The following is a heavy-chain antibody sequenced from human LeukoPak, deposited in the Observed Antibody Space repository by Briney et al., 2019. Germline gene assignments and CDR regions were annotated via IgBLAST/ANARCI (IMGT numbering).Heavy chain of an antibody. D-gene: IGHD6-19*01. V-gene: IGHV6-1*01. CDR2: TYYRSKWYN. CDR1: GDSVSSNSAA. Sequence: SQTLSLTCAISGDSVSSNSAAWNWIRQSPSRGVEWLGRTYYRSKWYNDYAVSVKSRITINPDTSKNQFSLHLNSVTPEDTAVYYCARDQGYASGAWSDAFNIWGQGTMVTVSS. CDR3: ARDQGYASGAWSDAFNI. J-gene: IGHJ3*02.